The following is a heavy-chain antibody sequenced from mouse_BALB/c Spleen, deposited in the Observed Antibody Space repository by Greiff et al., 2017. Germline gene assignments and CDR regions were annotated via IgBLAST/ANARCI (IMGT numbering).Heavy chain of an antibody. CDR2: INPSTGYT. Sequence: VQLQQSGAELAKPGASVKMSCKASGYTFPSYWMHWVKQRPGQGLEWIGYINPSTGYTEYNQKFKDKATLTADKSSSTAYMQLSSLTSEDSAVYYCARIPYYGSSPYFDYWGQGTTLTVSS. CDR3: ARIPYYGSSPYFDY. V-gene: IGHV1-7*01. J-gene: IGHJ2*01. CDR1: GYTFPSYW. D-gene: IGHD1-1*01.